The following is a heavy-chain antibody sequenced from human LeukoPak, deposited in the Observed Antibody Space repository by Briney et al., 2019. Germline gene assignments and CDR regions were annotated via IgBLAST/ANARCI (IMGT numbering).Heavy chain of an antibody. J-gene: IGHJ4*02. CDR2: IIPIFGTA. V-gene: IGHV1-69*13. Sequence: SVKVSCKASGGTFSSYAISWVRQAPGQGLEWMGGIIPIFGTANYAQKFQGRVTITADESTSTAYMELSSLRSEDTAVYYCARTSYYYDSSGYYDYWGQGTLVTVSS. CDR1: GGTFSSYA. CDR3: ARTSYYYDSSGYYDY. D-gene: IGHD3-22*01.